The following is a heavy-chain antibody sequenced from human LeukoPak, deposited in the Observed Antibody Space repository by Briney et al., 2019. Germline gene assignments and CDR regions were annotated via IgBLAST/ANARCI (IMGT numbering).Heavy chain of an antibody. Sequence: GGSLRLSCAASGFTFSSYAMSWARQAPGKGLEWVSNISGSGGSTYYADSVKGRFTISRDNSKNTLYLQMNSLRAEDTAIYYCAKVHRAYDYDSGSYYDSGFDYWGQGTLVTVSS. CDR3: AKVHRAYDYDSGSYYDSGFDY. V-gene: IGHV3-23*01. J-gene: IGHJ4*02. D-gene: IGHD3-10*01. CDR1: GFTFSSYA. CDR2: ISGSGGST.